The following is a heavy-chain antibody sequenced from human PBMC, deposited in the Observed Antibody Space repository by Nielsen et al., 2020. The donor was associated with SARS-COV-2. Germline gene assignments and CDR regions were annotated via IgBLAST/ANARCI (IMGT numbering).Heavy chain of an antibody. CDR3: AREEDIAVAPRDPNYYYGMDV. V-gene: IGHV1-2*06. D-gene: IGHD2-2*01. J-gene: IGHJ6*02. CDR2: INPNSGGT. CDR1: GYTFTGYY. Sequence: ASVKVSCKASGYTFTGYYMHWVRQAPGQGLEWMGRINPNSGGTNYAQKFQGRVTMTRDTSISTAYMELSRLRSDDTAVYYCAREEDIAVAPRDPNYYYGMDVWGQGTTVTVSS.